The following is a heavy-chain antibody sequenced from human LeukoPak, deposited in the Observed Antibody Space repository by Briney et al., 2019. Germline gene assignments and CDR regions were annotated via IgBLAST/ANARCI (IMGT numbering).Heavy chain of an antibody. Sequence: GRSLRLSCATSGFTFSNYAMHWVRQAPGKGLEWVAVIWYDGSHQYYADSVKGRFTISRDNSKNTLDLQMNSLRVEDTAVYFCAKDKDTPATAQPQRGYFESWGQGTLVTVSS. CDR1: GFTFSNYA. CDR2: IWYDGSHQ. V-gene: IGHV3-33*06. CDR3: AKDKDTPATAQPQRGYFES. D-gene: IGHD2-15*01. J-gene: IGHJ4*02.